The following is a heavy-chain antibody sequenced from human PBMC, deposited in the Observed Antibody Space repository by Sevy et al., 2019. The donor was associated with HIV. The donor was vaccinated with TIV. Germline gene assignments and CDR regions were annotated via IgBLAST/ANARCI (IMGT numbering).Heavy chain of an antibody. J-gene: IGHJ5*02. CDR2: ISSSGALV. Sequence: GGSLRLSCAASGFTFSDYYMGWFRQAPGKGLEWVSYISSSGALVFYADSVEGRFTISRDNAKNSLFLQMNSLRAEDTALYYCARAGDDYCTESDCNKNCFDPWGQGTLVTVSS. CDR3: ARAGDDYCTESDCNKNCFDP. V-gene: IGHV3-11*01. CDR1: GFTFSDYY. D-gene: IGHD2-8*02.